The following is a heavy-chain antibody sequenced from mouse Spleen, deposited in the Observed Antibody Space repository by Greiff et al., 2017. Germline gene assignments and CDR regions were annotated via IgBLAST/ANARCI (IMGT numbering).Heavy chain of an antibody. CDR3: AREGYYLDY. D-gene: IGHD3-1*01. V-gene: IGHV5-6-4*01. Sequence: EVMLVESGGGLVKLGGSLKLSCAASGFTFSSYYMSWVRQTPEKRLEWVATISNSGGSTYYPDSVKDRFTISRDNAKNTLYLQMSSLNSEDTAVYYCAREGYYLDYWGQGTTLTVSS. CDR2: ISNSGGST. CDR1: GFTFSSYY. J-gene: IGHJ2*01.